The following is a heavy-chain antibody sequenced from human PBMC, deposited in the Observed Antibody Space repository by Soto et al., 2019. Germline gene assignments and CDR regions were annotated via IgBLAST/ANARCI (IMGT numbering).Heavy chain of an antibody. CDR3: ASSIVVVPAAIRSPTNYYYGMDV. CDR2: IKQDGSEK. CDR1: GSTFSSYW. D-gene: IGHD2-2*01. J-gene: IGHJ6*02. V-gene: IGHV3-7*01. Sequence: LRLSCAASGSTFSSYWMSWVRQAPGKGLEWVANIKQDGSEKYYVDSVKGRFTISRDNAKNSLYLQMNSLRAEDTAVYYCASSIVVVPAAIRSPTNYYYGMDVWGQGTTVTVSS.